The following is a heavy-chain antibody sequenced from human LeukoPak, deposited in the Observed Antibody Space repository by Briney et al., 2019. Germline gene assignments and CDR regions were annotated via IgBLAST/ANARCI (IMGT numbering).Heavy chain of an antibody. J-gene: IGHJ4*02. CDR3: ARAWGSGYYFDY. Sequence: LSLTCAVSGGSISSGGYSWSWIRQPPGKGLEWIGYIYHSGSTYYNPSLKSRVTISVDRSKNQFSLKLSSVTAADTAVYYCARAWGSGYYFDYWGQGTLVTVSS. CDR1: GGSISSGGYS. V-gene: IGHV4-30-2*01. D-gene: IGHD3-22*01. CDR2: IYHSGST.